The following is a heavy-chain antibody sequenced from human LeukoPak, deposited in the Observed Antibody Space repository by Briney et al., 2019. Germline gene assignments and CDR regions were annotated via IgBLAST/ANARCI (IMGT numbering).Heavy chain of an antibody. D-gene: IGHD3-22*01. V-gene: IGHV3-30-3*01. CDR3: ARDASSGWAT. J-gene: IGHJ4*02. CDR2: ISHEGVSQ. Sequence: GRSLRLSCAASGFDFNLYAMHWVRQAPGKGLVWVAVISHEGVSQFYANSVKGRFTISRDNSKNMLYLQMNNLRAEDTAVYYCARDASSGWATWGQGTLVAVSS. CDR1: GFDFNLYA.